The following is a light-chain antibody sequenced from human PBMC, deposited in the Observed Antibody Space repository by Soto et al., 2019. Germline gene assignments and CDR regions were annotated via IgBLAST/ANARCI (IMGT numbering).Light chain of an antibody. V-gene: IGKV3-20*01. J-gene: IGKJ2*01. CDR1: QSVSSSH. CDR2: GAS. CDR3: QQYGSSPST. Sequence: EIVLTQSPGTLSLSPGERATLSCRASQSVSSSHLAWYQQKPGQAPRLLVHGASSRATGIPDRFSGSGSGTDFTLSISRLETEDFAVDYCQQYGSSPSTFGQGTKLEIK.